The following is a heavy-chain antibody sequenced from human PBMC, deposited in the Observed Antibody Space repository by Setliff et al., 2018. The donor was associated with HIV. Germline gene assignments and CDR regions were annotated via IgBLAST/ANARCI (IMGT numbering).Heavy chain of an antibody. D-gene: IGHD2-2*01. CDR2: FDPEDGET. V-gene: IGHV1-24*01. CDR1: GYTFSDYY. Sequence: GASVKVSCKASGYTFSDYYLHWVRQAPGKGLEWMGYFDPEDGETVYAQKFQGRVTMTEDTSTNTAYMELSGLRSGDTAVYYCAIDMVGGWLRPMPDFWGQGALVTVSS. J-gene: IGHJ4*02. CDR3: AIDMVGGWLRPMPDF.